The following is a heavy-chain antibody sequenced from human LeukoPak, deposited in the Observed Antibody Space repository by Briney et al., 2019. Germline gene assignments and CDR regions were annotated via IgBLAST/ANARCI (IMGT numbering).Heavy chain of an antibody. V-gene: IGHV1-69*04. CDR1: GGPFTSYA. D-gene: IGHD4-17*01. Sequence: GSSVKVSCKAPGGPFTSYAFSLVRQAPGQGLEWMGRIIPILGIANYAQKFQGRVTTTADKSTSTAYMELSSLRSEDTAVYYCGSSGDYVTLNFDPWGQGTLVTVSS. CDR3: GSSGDYVTLNFDP. CDR2: IIPILGIA. J-gene: IGHJ5*02.